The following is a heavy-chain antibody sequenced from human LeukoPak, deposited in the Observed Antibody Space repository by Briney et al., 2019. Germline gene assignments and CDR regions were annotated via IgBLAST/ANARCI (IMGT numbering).Heavy chain of an antibody. Sequence: GGSLRLSCAASGFTFSSYGMHWVRQAPGKGLEWVAVIWYDGSNKYYADSVKGRFTISRDNSKNTLYLQMNSLRAEDTAVYYCAKGPWFGSSWKTPQGAFDIWGQGTMVTVSS. CDR1: GFTFSSYG. V-gene: IGHV3-33*06. J-gene: IGHJ3*02. CDR3: AKGPWFGSSWKTPQGAFDI. CDR2: IWYDGSNK. D-gene: IGHD6-13*01.